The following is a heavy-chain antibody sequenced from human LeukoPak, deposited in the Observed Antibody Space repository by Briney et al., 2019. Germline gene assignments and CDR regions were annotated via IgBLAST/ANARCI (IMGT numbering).Heavy chain of an antibody. J-gene: IGHJ6*03. D-gene: IGHD2-21*01. V-gene: IGHV3-23*01. CDR3: ARDPEGGDYYYYMDV. Sequence: GGTLRLFCAASGVTFSSYGMSWVRQAPGTGLEWVSAISGSGGSTYFADSVKGRFTISRDNSKNTLYLQMNSLRAEDTAVYYCARDPEGGDYYYYMDVWGKGTTVTVSS. CDR2: ISGSGGST. CDR1: GVTFSSYG.